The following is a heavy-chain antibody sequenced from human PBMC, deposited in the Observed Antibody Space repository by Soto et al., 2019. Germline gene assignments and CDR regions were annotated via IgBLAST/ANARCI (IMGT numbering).Heavy chain of an antibody. V-gene: IGHV1-18*01. J-gene: IGHJ4*02. Sequence: QVQLVQSGAEVKEPGASVKVSCKASGYTFTTFGISWVRQAPGQGLEWMGWIDPKNGNTKDAQKIQGRVTMTTDTSPRTAHIELVSPRSDLRVMYYCAKGYCCFSKCFFPDFRGQGALV. CDR3: AKGYCCFSKCFFPDF. CDR2: IDPKNGNT. CDR1: GYTFTTFG. D-gene: IGHD2-15*01.